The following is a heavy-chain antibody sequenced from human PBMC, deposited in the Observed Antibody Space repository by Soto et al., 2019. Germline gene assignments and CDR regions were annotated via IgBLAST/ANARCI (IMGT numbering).Heavy chain of an antibody. D-gene: IGHD3-3*01. CDR3: ARFRFLEWFDAFDI. CDR2: IYHSGST. V-gene: IGHV4-4*02. J-gene: IGHJ3*02. Sequence: SETLSLTCAVSGGSISSSNWWSWVRQPPGKGLEWIGEIYHSGSTNYNPSLKSRVTISVDKSKNQFSLKLSSVTAADTAVYYCARFRFLEWFDAFDIWGQGTMVTVSS. CDR1: GGSISSSNW.